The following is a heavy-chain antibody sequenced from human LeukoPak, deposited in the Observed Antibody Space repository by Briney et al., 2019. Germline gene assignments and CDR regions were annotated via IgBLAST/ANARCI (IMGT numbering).Heavy chain of an antibody. CDR2: IKACNGKR. CDR1: GYTFTSYA. Sequence: ASVKVSCKAAGYTFTSYAMHWVGQAAGQRGEGMGGIKACNGKRKNSKKVQGRVTITSDPSATTAYMELSSLRSEDTAVYYCAADSSGWSDAFDIWGQGTMVTVSS. J-gene: IGHJ3*02. CDR3: AADSSGWSDAFDI. V-gene: IGHV1-3*01. D-gene: IGHD6-19*01.